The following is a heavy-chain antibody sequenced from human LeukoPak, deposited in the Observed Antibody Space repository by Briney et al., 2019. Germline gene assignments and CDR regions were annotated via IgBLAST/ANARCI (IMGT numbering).Heavy chain of an antibody. V-gene: IGHV3-7*01. Sequence: PGGSLRLSCAASGFTFGIYWMSWVRQAPGKGLEWVANINQDGREKYYVDSVEGRFTISRDNAKNSLYLQMNSLRVEDTAVYYRARAGDVGTTDYWGQGTLVTVSS. CDR2: INQDGREK. D-gene: IGHD1-1*01. CDR1: GFTFGIYW. CDR3: ARAGDVGTTDY. J-gene: IGHJ4*02.